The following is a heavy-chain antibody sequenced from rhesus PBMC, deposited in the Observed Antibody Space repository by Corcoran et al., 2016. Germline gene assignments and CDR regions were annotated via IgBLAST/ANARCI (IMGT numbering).Heavy chain of an antibody. Sequence: QLQLQESGPGLVKPSETLSLTCAVPGYSISSGYGWSWIRQPPGKGLEWIGYISYRGSTSYNPSLKSRVTISRDTSKNQFSLKLSSLTAADTAVYYCARDGAWTPRDYWGQGVLVTVSS. V-gene: IGHV4-122*02. CDR3: ARDGAWTPRDY. CDR1: GYSISSGYG. CDR2: ISYRGST. D-gene: IGHD2-39*01. J-gene: IGHJ4*01.